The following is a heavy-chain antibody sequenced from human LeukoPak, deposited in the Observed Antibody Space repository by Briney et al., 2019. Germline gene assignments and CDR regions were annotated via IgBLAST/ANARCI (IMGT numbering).Heavy chain of an antibody. Sequence: ASVTVSCKVSGYTFTELSMHWVRQAPGQGLEWMGIINPSGGSTSYAQKFQGRVTMTRDMSTSTVYMELSSLRSEDTAVYYCARVGATPPYDYWGQGTLVTVSS. CDR3: ARVGATPPYDY. CDR2: INPSGGST. J-gene: IGHJ4*02. D-gene: IGHD1-26*01. V-gene: IGHV1-46*01. CDR1: GYTFTELS.